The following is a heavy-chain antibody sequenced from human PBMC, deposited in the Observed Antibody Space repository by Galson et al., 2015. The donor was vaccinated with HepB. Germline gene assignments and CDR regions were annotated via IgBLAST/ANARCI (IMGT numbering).Heavy chain of an antibody. CDR3: AKDPPAGETYYFDY. CDR2: ISYDGSNK. V-gene: IGHV3-30*18. Sequence: SLRLSCAASGFTFSSYGMHWVRQAPGKGLEWVAVISYDGSNKYYADSVKGRFTISRDNSKNTLYLQMNSLRAEDTAVYYCAKDPPAGETYYFDYWGQGTLVTVSS. J-gene: IGHJ4*02. CDR1: GFTFSSYG. D-gene: IGHD2-2*01.